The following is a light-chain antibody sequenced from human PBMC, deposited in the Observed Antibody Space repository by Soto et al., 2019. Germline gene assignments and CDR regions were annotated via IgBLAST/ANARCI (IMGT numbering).Light chain of an antibody. V-gene: IGKV2-28*01. Sequence: HSLPVIPGEPASISCRTTQSLLNGTGYYYLDWQLQKAGQSPQLLIYVGSNRASGVPDRFSGSGSGTDFTLKISRVEAEDGVVDCSMQSVYPPRTFGERAKVDI. J-gene: IGKJ1*01. CDR1: QSLLNGTGYYY. CDR2: VGS. CDR3: MQSVYPPRT.